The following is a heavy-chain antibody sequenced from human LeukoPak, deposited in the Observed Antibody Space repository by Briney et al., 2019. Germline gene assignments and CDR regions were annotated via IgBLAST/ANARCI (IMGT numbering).Heavy chain of an antibody. J-gene: IGHJ4*02. Sequence: PGESLNISCEGSGYSFTTYWIGWVRPMPGKGLEWMGIISPGDSDTRYSPSFQGQVTISADKSISTAYLQWSTLKASDTAIYYCARLGMTGTTPYYFDYWGQGTLVTVSS. CDR2: ISPGDSDT. D-gene: IGHD1-20*01. CDR3: ARLGMTGTTPYYFDY. V-gene: IGHV5-51*01. CDR1: GYSFTTYW.